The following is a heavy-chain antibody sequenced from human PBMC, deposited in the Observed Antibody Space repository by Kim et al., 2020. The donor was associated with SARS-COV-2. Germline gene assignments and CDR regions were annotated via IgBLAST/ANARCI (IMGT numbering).Heavy chain of an antibody. CDR3: AKDIKAVAGKGLDY. V-gene: IGHV3-9*01. Sequence: ADSVKGRVTISRDNAKNSLYLQRNSLRAEDTALYYCAKDIKAVAGKGLDYWGQGTLVTVSS. D-gene: IGHD6-19*01. J-gene: IGHJ4*02.